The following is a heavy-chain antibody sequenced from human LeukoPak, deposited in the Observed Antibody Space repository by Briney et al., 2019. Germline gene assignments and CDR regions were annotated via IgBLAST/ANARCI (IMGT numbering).Heavy chain of an antibody. J-gene: IGHJ5*02. CDR2: IRSKANIYAT. CDR3: AKDGEFSYGYPTPDHLDA. D-gene: IGHD5-18*01. Sequence: PGGSLRLSCAASGFTFSGSAMHWVRQAPGKGLEWVGRIRSKANIYATAYAASVKGRFTISRDDSKNTTYLQMNSLRAEDTAFYYCAKDGEFSYGYPTPDHLDAWGQGTLVTVSS. V-gene: IGHV3-73*01. CDR1: GFTFSGSA.